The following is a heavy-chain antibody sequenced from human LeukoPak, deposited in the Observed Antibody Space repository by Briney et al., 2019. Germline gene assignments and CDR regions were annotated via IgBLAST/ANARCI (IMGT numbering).Heavy chain of an antibody. CDR1: GGTFSSYA. CDR2: IIPIFGTA. CDR3: ARSGYYAIDLDY. Sequence: SVKVSCKASGGTFSSYAISWVRQAPGQGLEWMGGIIPIFGTANYAQKFQGRVTITADESTSTAYMELSSLRSEDTAVYYCARSGYYAIDLDYWGQGTLVTVSS. V-gene: IGHV1-69*13. D-gene: IGHD3-22*01. J-gene: IGHJ4*02.